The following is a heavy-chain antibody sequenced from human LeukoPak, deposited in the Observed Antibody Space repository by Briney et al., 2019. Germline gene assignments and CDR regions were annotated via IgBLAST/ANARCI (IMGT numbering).Heavy chain of an antibody. CDR1: GFTFSSYG. J-gene: IGHJ3*02. V-gene: IGHV3-33*01. D-gene: IGHD3-9*01. Sequence: VQPGRSLRLSCAASGFTFSSYGMHWVRQAPGKGLEWVAVIWYDGSNKYYADSVKGRFTISRDNSKNTLYLQMNGLRAEDTAVYYCARAALRYSDAFDIWGQGTMVTVSS. CDR2: IWYDGSNK. CDR3: ARAALRYSDAFDI.